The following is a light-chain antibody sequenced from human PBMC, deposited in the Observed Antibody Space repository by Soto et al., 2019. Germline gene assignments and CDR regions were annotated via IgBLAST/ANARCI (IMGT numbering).Light chain of an antibody. J-gene: IGKJ4*01. CDR2: DAS. CDR1: QDISNY. Sequence: DIQMTQSPSSLSASVGDRVTITCQASQDISNYLNWYQQKPGKAPKLLIYDASNLETGFPSRFSGSGSGTDFTVTISSLQPEDSATYYCQQYDNLPLTFGGGTKVEIK. V-gene: IGKV1-33*01. CDR3: QQYDNLPLT.